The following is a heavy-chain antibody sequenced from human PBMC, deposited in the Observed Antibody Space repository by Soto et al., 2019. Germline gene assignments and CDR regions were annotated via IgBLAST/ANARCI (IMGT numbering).Heavy chain of an antibody. CDR2: ISSSSSYI. CDR3: ASDHPYSGSSPFDS. CDR1: GFTFSSYS. Sequence: EVQLVESGGGLVKPGGSLRLSCAASGFTFSSYSMNWVRQAPGKGLEWVSSISSSSSYIYYADSVKGRFTISRDNAKNSLYLQMNSLRAEDTAVYYCASDHPYSGSSPFDSWGQGTLVTVSS. J-gene: IGHJ4*02. D-gene: IGHD1-26*01. V-gene: IGHV3-21*01.